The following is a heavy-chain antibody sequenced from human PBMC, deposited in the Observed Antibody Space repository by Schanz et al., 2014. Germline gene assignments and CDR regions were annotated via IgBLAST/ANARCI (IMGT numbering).Heavy chain of an antibody. J-gene: IGHJ5*02. D-gene: IGHD2-15*01. CDR1: GYTFISYG. V-gene: IGHV1-18*01. CDR2: ISAYNGHT. CDR3: ARGRGCTRGSCYSWFDL. Sequence: QVQLVQSGAEVKKPGASVKVSCKASGYTFISYGIKWVRQAPGQGLEWMGWISAYNGHTDYAQKLQGRVTLTTDTSTSTAYMELRNLRSEDTAVYYCARGRGCTRGSCYSWFDLWGQGTLVTVAS.